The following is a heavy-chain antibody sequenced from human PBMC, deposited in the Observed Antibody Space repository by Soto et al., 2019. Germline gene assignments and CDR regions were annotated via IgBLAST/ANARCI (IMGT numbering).Heavy chain of an antibody. CDR3: ARDRQYYYDSSGYYSY. CDR2: ISYDGSNK. V-gene: IGHV3-30-3*01. CDR1: GFTFSSYA. D-gene: IGHD3-22*01. J-gene: IGHJ4*02. Sequence: VGSLRLSCAASGFTFSSYAMHWVRQAPGKGLEWVAVISYDGSNKYYADSVKGRFTISRDNSKNTLYLQMNSLRAEDTAVYYCARDRQYYYDSSGYYSYWGQGTLVTVSS.